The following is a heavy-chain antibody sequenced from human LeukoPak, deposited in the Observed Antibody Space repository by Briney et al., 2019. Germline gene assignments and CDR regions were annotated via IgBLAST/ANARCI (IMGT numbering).Heavy chain of an antibody. J-gene: IGHJ3*02. CDR2: ISSSSSYI. V-gene: IGHV3-21*01. Sequence: GGSLTLSCAASGFTFSSYSMNWVRQAPGKGLEWVSSISSSSSYIYYADSVKGRFTISRDNAKNSLYLQMNSLRAEDTAVYYCARGDYGDYDRPDAFDIWGQGTMVTVSS. D-gene: IGHD4-17*01. CDR1: GFTFSSYS. CDR3: ARGDYGDYDRPDAFDI.